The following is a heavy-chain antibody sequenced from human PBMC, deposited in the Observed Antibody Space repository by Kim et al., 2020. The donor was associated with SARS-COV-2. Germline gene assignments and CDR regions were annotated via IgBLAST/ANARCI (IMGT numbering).Heavy chain of an antibody. V-gene: IGHV1-46*01. CDR3: ARDKGAGGRYPNGVWDY. CDR1: GYTFTIYY. Sequence: ASVKVSCKASGYTFTIYYMHWVRQAPGQGLEWMGIVNPSGGVTTYAQKFQGRVTMTRDTSTSTFYMELSSLRSEDTAVYYCARDKGAGGRYPNGVWDYWGQGTLVTVSS. D-gene: IGHD1-26*01. J-gene: IGHJ4*02. CDR2: VNPSGGVT.